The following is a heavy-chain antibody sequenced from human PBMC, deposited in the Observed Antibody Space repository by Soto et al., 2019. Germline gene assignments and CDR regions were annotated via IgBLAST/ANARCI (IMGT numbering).Heavy chain of an antibody. D-gene: IGHD3-16*01. CDR2: ISPNSNYR. Sequence: VGSLRLSCEVSGFTFSDFYMSWIRQAPGKGLEWLSYISPNSNYRQYPGSVKGRFTISRENAKNSLYLQMNSLRAGDTAVYYCARGLGDNGMDVWGQGTTVTVSS. CDR1: GFTFSDFY. V-gene: IGHV3-11*06. J-gene: IGHJ6*02. CDR3: ARGLGDNGMDV.